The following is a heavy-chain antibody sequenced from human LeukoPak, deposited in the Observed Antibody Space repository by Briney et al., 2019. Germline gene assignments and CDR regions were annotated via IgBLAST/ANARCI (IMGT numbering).Heavy chain of an antibody. V-gene: IGHV5-51*01. CDR1: GYSFTSYW. D-gene: IGHD3-10*01. J-gene: IGHJ4*02. Sequence: GESLKISCKGSGYSFTSYWIGWVRQMPGKGLEWMGIIYPGDSDTKYSPSFQGQVTISADKSISTAYMELSRLRSDDTAVYYCARTYYYGSGSYYNSYWGQGTLVTVSS. CDR3: ARTYYYGSGSYYNSY. CDR2: IYPGDSDT.